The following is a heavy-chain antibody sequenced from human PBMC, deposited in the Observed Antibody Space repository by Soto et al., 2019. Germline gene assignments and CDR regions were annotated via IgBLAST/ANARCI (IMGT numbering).Heavy chain of an antibody. D-gene: IGHD6-19*01. CDR2: ISYDGSNK. J-gene: IGHJ4*02. CDR1: GFTVSSYA. CDR3: ARDREGGWLVISHYVDY. V-gene: IGHV3-30-3*01. Sequence: QVQLVESGGGVVQPGRSLRLSCAASGFTVSSYAMHWVRQAPGKGLEWVAGISYDGSNKYYADYVKGRFTISRDNSKNTLYLQMNSLRAEDTAVYYCARDREGGWLVISHYVDYWGQGTLVTVSS.